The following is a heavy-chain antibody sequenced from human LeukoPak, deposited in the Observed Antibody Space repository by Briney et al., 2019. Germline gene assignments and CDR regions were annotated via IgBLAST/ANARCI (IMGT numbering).Heavy chain of an antibody. J-gene: IGHJ4*02. CDR3: AKDRHSVTWPFDY. CDR2: INGGGDST. CDR1: GFMFNNYA. D-gene: IGHD6-13*01. V-gene: IGHV3-23*01. Sequence: QPGGSLRLSCAASGFMFNNYAMSWVRQPPGTGLGWVSTINGGGDSTFYADSVKGRFTISRDNSESTLYLQMNSLRAEDTAVYYCAKDRHSVTWPFDYWGQGTLVTVSS.